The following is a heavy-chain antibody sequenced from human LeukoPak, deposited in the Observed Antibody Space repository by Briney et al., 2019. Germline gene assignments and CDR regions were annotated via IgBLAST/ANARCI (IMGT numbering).Heavy chain of an antibody. CDR2: INQDGSAN. CDR1: GFTFSSSW. J-gene: IGHJ4*02. D-gene: IGHD3-22*01. V-gene: IGHV3-7*01. CDR3: ARGGYYDSRGYLAAY. Sequence: GGSLRLSCTASGFTFSSSWMSWVRQAPGRGLEWVANINQDGSANYYVDSVKGRFTTSRDNARNSLYLQMDSLRAEDTAVYYCARGGYYDSRGYLAAYWGQGTLVTVSS.